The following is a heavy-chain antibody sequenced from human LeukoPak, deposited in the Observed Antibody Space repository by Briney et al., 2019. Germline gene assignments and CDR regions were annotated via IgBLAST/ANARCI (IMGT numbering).Heavy chain of an antibody. Sequence: GGSLRLSCAASGFTVSSNYMSWVRQAPGKGLVWVSRIVSDGSTTSYADSVKGRFTISRDNAKNTLYLQMNSLRAEDTAVYYCARDGGMITFGGVPDYWGQGTLVTVSS. CDR3: ARDGGMITFGGVPDY. CDR2: IVSDGSTT. D-gene: IGHD3-16*01. V-gene: IGHV3-74*01. J-gene: IGHJ4*02. CDR1: GFTVSSNY.